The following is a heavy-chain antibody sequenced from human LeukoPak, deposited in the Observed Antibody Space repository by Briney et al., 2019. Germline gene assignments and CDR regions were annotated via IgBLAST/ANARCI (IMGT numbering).Heavy chain of an antibody. D-gene: IGHD6-13*01. Sequence: GGSLRLSCAASGFTFSSYAMSWVRQAPGKGLEGVSYISSSGSTIYYADSVKGRFTISRDNAKNSLYLQMNSLRAEDTAVYYCARVLAAAGNPFDYWGQGTLVTVSS. V-gene: IGHV3-48*04. CDR3: ARVLAAAGNPFDY. CDR2: ISSSGSTI. CDR1: GFTFSSYA. J-gene: IGHJ4*02.